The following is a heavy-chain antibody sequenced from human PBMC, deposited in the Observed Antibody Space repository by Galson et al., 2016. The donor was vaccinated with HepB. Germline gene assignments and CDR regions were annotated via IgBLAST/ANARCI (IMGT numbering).Heavy chain of an antibody. Sequence: SLRLSCAASGFTFSTYWMTWVRQAPGKGLEWVANIKHDESEKNYVDSVKGRFTISRDNAKKTLFLQMNSLRVEDTAVYYCARGRHYDSGGRSYYSGMDVWGQGTTVTVSS. J-gene: IGHJ6*02. V-gene: IGHV3-7*01. CDR1: GFTFSTYW. CDR2: IKHDESEK. CDR3: ARGRHYDSGGRSYYSGMDV. D-gene: IGHD3-10*01.